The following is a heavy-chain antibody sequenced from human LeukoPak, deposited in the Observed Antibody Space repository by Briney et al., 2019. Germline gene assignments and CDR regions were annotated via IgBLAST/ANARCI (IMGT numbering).Heavy chain of an antibody. CDR1: GGSISSHY. CDR2: VYYSGST. J-gene: IGHJ4*02. Sequence: SETLSLTCNVSGGSISSHYWSWIRQPPRRGLEWIGYVYYSGSTSYNPSLKSRVTIAADTTQNQVSLRLNSVNTADTAVYYCARHRASYFDIWGQGTLVSVSS. V-gene: IGHV4-59*11. CDR3: ARHRASYFDI.